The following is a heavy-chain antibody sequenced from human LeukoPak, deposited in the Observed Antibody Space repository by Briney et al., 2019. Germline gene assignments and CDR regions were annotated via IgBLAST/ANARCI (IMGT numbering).Heavy chain of an antibody. D-gene: IGHD1-1*01. V-gene: IGHV1-69*05. CDR2: IIPIFGTA. CDR1: GGTFSSYA. CDR3: ARGPELERFDY. J-gene: IGHJ4*02. Sequence: SVKVSRKASGGTFSSYAISWVRQAPGQGLEWMGGIIPIFGTANYAQKFQGRVTITTDESTSTAYMELSSLRSEDTAVYYCARGPELERFDYWGQGTLVTVSS.